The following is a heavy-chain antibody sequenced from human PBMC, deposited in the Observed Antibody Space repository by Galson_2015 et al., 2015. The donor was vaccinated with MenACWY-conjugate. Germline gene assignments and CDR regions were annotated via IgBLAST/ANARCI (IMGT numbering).Heavy chain of an antibody. CDR1: GFTFSTYW. D-gene: IGHD5-24*01. J-gene: IGHJ4*02. V-gene: IGHV3-7*01. CDR2: IRPDGSES. CDR3: ARWRWHQSEFDN. Sequence: SLRLSCAASGFTFSTYWMSWVRQAPGKGLEWVASIRPDGSESHYMDSVKGRFTIARDNAKNSLYLQMNSLRDEDTAVYYCARWRWHQSEFDNWGQGTLVTVTS.